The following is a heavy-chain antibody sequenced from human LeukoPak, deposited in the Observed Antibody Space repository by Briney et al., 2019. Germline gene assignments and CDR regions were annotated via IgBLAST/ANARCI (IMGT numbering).Heavy chain of an antibody. CDR2: ISSSDTYT. J-gene: IGHJ4*02. CDR1: GFTFSDYY. D-gene: IGHD6-19*01. CDR3: ARGPYSSGSSADY. V-gene: IGHV3-11*06. Sequence: GGSLRLSCAASGFTFSDYYMSWIRQAPGKGLEWVSYISSSDTYTNYADPVKGRFPISRHNAKNSLYLKMHRLSAEHAAVYYCARGPYSSGSSADYRGRGTLVTVSS.